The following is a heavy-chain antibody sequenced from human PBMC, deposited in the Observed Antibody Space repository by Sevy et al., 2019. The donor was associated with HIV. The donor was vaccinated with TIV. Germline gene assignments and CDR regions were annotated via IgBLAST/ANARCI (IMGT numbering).Heavy chain of an antibody. Sequence: LSLTCAASGFTFSNYGMHWVRQAPGKGLEWVAVISYDGSNKYYADSVKGRFTISRDNSKNTLYLQMNSLRTEDTAVYYCAKDRGGSYYTGRLFLGFDYWGQGTLVTVSS. CDR3: AKDRGGSYYTGRLFLGFDY. CDR2: ISYDGSNK. D-gene: IGHD1-26*01. CDR1: GFTFSNYG. J-gene: IGHJ4*02. V-gene: IGHV3-30*18.